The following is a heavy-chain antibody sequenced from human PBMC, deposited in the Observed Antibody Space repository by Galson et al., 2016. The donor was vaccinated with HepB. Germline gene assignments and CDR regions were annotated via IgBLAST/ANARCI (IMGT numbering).Heavy chain of an antibody. D-gene: IGHD6-19*01. V-gene: IGHV4-4*02. CDR3: ARSPRVSVAAYFFDY. CDR2: IYHSGST. CDR1: GGSMGSPNW. Sequence: SETLSLTCAVSGGSMGSPNWWSWVRQTPGRGLEWIGEIYHSGSTKYNPSLGSRVTMLIDKSNNQFSLEVTSVTAADTAIYYCARSPRVSVAAYFFDYWGQGTLVIVSS. J-gene: IGHJ4*02.